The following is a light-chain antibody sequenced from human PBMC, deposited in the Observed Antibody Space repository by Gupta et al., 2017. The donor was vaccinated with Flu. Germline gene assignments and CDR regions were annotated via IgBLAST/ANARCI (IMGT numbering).Light chain of an antibody. J-gene: IGLJ1*01. V-gene: IGLV2-14*01. CDR3: SSYTSSSTGV. Sequence: QPASVSGSPGQSITISCTGTSSDVGGYKYVSWYQQHPGKAPKLMIYEVSNRPSGVSNRFSGSKSGNTASLTISGLQAEDEADYYCSSYTSSSTGVLGTGTRVTVL. CDR2: EVS. CDR1: SSDVGGYKY.